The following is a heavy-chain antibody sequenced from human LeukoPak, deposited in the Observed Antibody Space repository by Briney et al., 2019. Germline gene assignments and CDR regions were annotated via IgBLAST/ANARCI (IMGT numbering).Heavy chain of an antibody. CDR1: GFTFRRYW. J-gene: IGHJ4*02. D-gene: IGHD3-10*01. CDR2: IKQDGSEK. V-gene: IGHV3-7*02. CDR3: VGLGENY. Sequence: PGGSLRLSCAASGFTFRRYWMSWARQASGKGLERVANIKQDGSEKYYVDSVKGRFTISRDNAKNSLYLQMNSLRAEDTAVYYCVGLGENYWGQGTLDTVSS.